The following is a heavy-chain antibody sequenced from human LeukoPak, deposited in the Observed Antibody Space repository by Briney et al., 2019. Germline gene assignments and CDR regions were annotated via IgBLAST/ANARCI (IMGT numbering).Heavy chain of an antibody. D-gene: IGHD3-10*01. J-gene: IGHJ4*02. CDR2: FYPEDGET. V-gene: IGHV1-24*01. CDR3: ATGGDYYGSGSYYGY. CDR1: GYTLTELS. Sequence: ASVKVSCKVSGYTLTELSMHWVRQAPGKGLEWMGGFYPEDGETIYAQKFQGRVTMTEDTSTDTAYMELSSLRSEDTAVYYCATGGDYYGSGSYYGYWGQGTLVTVSS.